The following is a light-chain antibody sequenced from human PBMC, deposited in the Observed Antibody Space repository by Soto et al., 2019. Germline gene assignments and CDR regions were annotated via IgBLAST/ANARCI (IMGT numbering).Light chain of an antibody. J-gene: IGKJ2*03. CDR1: QSVSGY. CDR2: DAS. V-gene: IGKV3-11*01. Sequence: EIVLTQSPATLSLSPGERATLSCRASQSVSGYLAWYQQKPGQTPRLLIYDASKRATGIPARFSGSGSGTDFTLTISSLEPEDFAVYYCQQRSLHSFGQGTKLEIK. CDR3: QQRSLHS.